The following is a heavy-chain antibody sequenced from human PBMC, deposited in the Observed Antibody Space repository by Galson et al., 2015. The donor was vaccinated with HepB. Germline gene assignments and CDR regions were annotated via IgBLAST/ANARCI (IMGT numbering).Heavy chain of an antibody. J-gene: IGHJ6*02. CDR3: ARETVTTDGYYYYYYGMDV. CDR2: IIPIFGTA. CDR1: GGTFSSYA. D-gene: IGHD4-17*01. V-gene: IGHV1-69*13. Sequence: SVKVSCKASGGTFSSYAISWVRQAPGQGLEWMGGIIPIFGTANYAQKFQGRVTITADESTSTAYMELSSLRSEDTAVYYCARETVTTDGYYYYYYGMDVWGQGTTVTVSS.